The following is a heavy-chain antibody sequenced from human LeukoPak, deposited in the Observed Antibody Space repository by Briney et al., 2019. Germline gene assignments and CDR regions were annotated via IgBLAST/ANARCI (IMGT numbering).Heavy chain of an antibody. CDR1: GFTLSSYN. J-gene: IGHJ3*02. CDR2: IGSSGGDI. Sequence: PGGSLRLSCAASGFTLSSYNMNWARQPPGKGLEWVSSIGSSGGDIYYAEAVKGRFTISRDNAKNSLYLQMNSLRAEDTAVYYCARDRPSGYRNDAFDIWGQGTIVTVSS. V-gene: IGHV3-21*01. CDR3: ARDRPSGYRNDAFDI. D-gene: IGHD3-3*01.